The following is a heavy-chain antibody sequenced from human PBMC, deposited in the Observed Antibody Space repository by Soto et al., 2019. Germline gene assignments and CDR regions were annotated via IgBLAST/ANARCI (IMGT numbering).Heavy chain of an antibody. CDR3: ARQTKQWSTQILRGYYFDY. CDR2: IYYSGST. D-gene: IGHD6-19*01. J-gene: IGHJ4*02. Sequence: SETLSLTCTVSGGSISSYYWSWIRQPPGKGLEWIGYIYYSGSTNYNPSLKSRVTISVDTSKNQFSLKLSSVTAADTAVYYCARQTKQWSTQILRGYYFDYWGQGTLVTVSS. V-gene: IGHV4-59*01. CDR1: GGSISSYY.